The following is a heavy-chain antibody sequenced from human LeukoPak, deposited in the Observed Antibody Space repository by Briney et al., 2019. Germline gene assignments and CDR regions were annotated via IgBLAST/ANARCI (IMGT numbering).Heavy chain of an antibody. CDR2: IIPIFGTA. CDR1: GGTFSSYA. Sequence: SVKVSCKASGGTFSSYAISWVRQAPGQGLEWMGRIIPIFGTANYAQKFQGRVTITMDESTSTAYMELSSLRSEDTAVYYCARVYGDYGEAFDIWGQGTMVTVSS. CDR3: ARVYGDYGEAFDI. D-gene: IGHD4-17*01. J-gene: IGHJ3*02. V-gene: IGHV1-69*05.